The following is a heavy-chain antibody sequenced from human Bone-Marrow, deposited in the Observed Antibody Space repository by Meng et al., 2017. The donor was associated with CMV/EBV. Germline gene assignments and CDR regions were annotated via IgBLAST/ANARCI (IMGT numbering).Heavy chain of an antibody. V-gene: IGHV1-2*02. CDR1: GGTFGSYT. CDR2: INPNSGGT. D-gene: IGHD2-2*01. Sequence: ASVKVSCKASGGTFGSYTVTWVRQAPGQGLEWMGWINPNSGGTNYAQKFQGRVTMTRDTSISTAYMELSRLRSDDTAVYYCARVMVVPAANDAFDIWGQGTMVTVSS. J-gene: IGHJ3*02. CDR3: ARVMVVPAANDAFDI.